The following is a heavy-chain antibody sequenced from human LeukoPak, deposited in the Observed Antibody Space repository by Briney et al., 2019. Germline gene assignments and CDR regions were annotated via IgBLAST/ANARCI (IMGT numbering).Heavy chain of an antibody. J-gene: IGHJ4*02. CDR1: GFTFSSYE. CDR2: ISSSGSTI. CDR3: ARDKAYDSSGYHDY. Sequence: AGGSLRLSCAASGFTFSSYEMNWVRQAPGKGLEWVSYISSSGSTIYYADSVKGRFTISRDNAKNSLYLQMNSLRAEDTAVYYCARDKAYDSSGYHDYWGQGTLVTVSS. D-gene: IGHD3-22*01. V-gene: IGHV3-48*03.